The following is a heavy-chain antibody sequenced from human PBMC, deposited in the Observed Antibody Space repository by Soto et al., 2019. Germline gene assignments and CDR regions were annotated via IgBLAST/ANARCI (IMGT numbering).Heavy chain of an antibody. J-gene: IGHJ4*02. CDR1: GFTFSSYN. Sequence: QVQLVESGGGVVPPGGSLRVSCVASGFTFSSYNMHWVRQAPGEGLEWVAVISFDGANTFYADSVKGRFTISRDISRDTLYLQMSSLRDEETAIYYCARDGYNRGGFDYWGQGTLVTVSS. CDR3: ARDGYNRGGFDY. CDR2: ISFDGANT. V-gene: IGHV3-30-3*01. D-gene: IGHD3-10*01.